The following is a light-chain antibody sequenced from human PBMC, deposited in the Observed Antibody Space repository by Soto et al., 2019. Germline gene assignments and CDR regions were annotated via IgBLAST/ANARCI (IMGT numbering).Light chain of an antibody. J-gene: IGLJ1*01. CDR1: SSNIGAGYD. Sequence: QAVLTQPPSVSGAPGQRVTISCTGSSSNIGAGYDVHWYQQLPGTAPKLLIYGNSNRPSGVPDRFSGSKSGTSASLAITGHQAEDEAEDDGQSYDSSLSGSKVFGTGTKLTVL. CDR3: QSYDSSLSGSKV. CDR2: GNS. V-gene: IGLV1-40*01.